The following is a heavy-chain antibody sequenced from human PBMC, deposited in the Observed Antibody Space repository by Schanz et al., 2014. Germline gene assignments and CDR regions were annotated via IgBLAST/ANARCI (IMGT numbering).Heavy chain of an antibody. CDR3: ARDSGSSSWCPSDY. J-gene: IGHJ4*02. CDR1: GFGFDDYA. CDR2: INWNGGST. V-gene: IGHV3-20*04. Sequence: EVQLVESGGGLVKPGGSLRLSCAASGFGFDDYAMSWVRQAPGKGLEWVSGINWNGGSTGYADSVKGRFTISRDNAKNSLYLQMNSLRAEDTALYYCARDSGSSSWCPSDYWGQGTLVTVSS. D-gene: IGHD6-13*01.